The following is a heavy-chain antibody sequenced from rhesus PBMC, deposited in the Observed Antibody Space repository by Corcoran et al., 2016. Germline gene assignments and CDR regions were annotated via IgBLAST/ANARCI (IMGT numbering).Heavy chain of an antibody. CDR3: ARDTVDIATVTDGLDS. D-gene: IGHD5-36*01. CDR1: GGSLSDSYY. CDR2: IYGRGGST. Sequence: QVQLQESGPGLVKPSETLSLTCTVSGGSLSDSYYWSWIRQPPGKGLEWMGRIYGRGGSTNYNPSLKSRVTISRDTSKNQFSLKLSSVTAADTAVYYCARDTVDIATVTDGLDSWGQGVVVTVSS. V-gene: IGHV4-160*01. J-gene: IGHJ6*01.